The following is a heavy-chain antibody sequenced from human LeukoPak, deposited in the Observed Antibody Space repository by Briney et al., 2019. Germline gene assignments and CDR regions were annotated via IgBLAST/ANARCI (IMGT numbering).Heavy chain of an antibody. V-gene: IGHV3-30*02. J-gene: IGHJ5*02. CDR2: IRYDGSNK. Sequence: GSLRLSCAASGFTFSSYGMHWVRQAPGKGLEWVAFIRYDGSNKYYADPVKGRFTISRDNSKNTLYLQMNSLRAEDTAVYYCAKGDSSGWYVFWFDPWGQGTLVTVS. CDR3: AKGDSSGWYVFWFDP. D-gene: IGHD6-19*01. CDR1: GFTFSSYG.